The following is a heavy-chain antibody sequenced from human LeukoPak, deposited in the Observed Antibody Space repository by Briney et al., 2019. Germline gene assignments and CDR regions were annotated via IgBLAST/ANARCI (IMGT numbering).Heavy chain of an antibody. D-gene: IGHD6-19*01. CDR1: GGTFSSYA. CDR3: ARGMYRSGWYANWFDP. J-gene: IGHJ5*02. Sequence: GASVKVSCKASGGTFSSYAISWVRQAPGQGLEWMGGIIPIFGTANYAQKFQGRVTITADESTSTAYMELSSLRSEDTAVYYCARGMYRSGWYANWFDPWGQGTLVTVSS. V-gene: IGHV1-69*13. CDR2: IIPIFGTA.